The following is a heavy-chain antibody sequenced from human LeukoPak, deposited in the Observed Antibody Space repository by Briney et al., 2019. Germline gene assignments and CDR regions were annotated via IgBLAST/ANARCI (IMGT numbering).Heavy chain of an antibody. CDR1: GFTFSSYA. V-gene: IGHV3-30-3*01. CDR2: ISYDGSNK. D-gene: IGHD2-2*02. Sequence: PGRSLRLSCAASGFTFSSYAMHWVRQAPGKGLEWVAVISYDGSNKYYADSVKGRFTTSRDNSKNTLYLQMNSLRAEDTAVYYCARGYLSAAFDIWGQGTMVTVSS. CDR3: ARGYLSAAFDI. J-gene: IGHJ3*02.